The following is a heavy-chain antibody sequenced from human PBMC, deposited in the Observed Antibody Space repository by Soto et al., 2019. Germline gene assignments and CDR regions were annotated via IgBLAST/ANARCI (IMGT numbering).Heavy chain of an antibody. CDR2: INPILSMS. D-gene: IGHD3-10*01. Sequence: QVQLVQSGAEVRKPGSSVKVSCKASGDTFSFYSINWVRQAPGLGLEWMGRINPILSMSNYAQRFQGRVTRTADKSTSTDYMELSGLRSEDTAIYYCASSYGSGYRAFDYWGQGALVTVSS. CDR1: GDTFSFYS. J-gene: IGHJ4*02. V-gene: IGHV1-69*02. CDR3: ASSYGSGYRAFDY.